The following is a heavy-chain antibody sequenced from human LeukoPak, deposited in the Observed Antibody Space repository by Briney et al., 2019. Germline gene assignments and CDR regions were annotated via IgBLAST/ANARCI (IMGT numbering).Heavy chain of an antibody. V-gene: IGHV3-66*01. Sequence: GGSLRLSCAASGFTVSSNYMSWVRQAPGKGLEWVSVIYSGGSTYYADSVKGRFTISSDNSKNTLYLQMNSLRAEDTAVYYCARAPKRILTGYYFDYWGQGTLVTVSS. CDR2: IYSGGST. CDR3: ARAPKRILTGYYFDY. J-gene: IGHJ4*02. D-gene: IGHD3-9*01. CDR1: GFTVSSNY.